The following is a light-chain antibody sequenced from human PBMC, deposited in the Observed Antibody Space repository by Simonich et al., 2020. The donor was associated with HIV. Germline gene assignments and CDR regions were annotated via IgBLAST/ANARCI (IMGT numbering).Light chain of an antibody. CDR1: QSISSN. CDR3: QQYNNWPYT. Sequence: EIVMTQSPATLSVSPGKRATLSCTASQSISSNLAWYQQKPGQAPRPLIYGASTRATGIPSRFSGSGSGTEFTLTIGNMQSEDFAVYYCQQYNNWPYTFGQGTKLEIK. J-gene: IGKJ2*01. V-gene: IGKV3-15*01. CDR2: GAS.